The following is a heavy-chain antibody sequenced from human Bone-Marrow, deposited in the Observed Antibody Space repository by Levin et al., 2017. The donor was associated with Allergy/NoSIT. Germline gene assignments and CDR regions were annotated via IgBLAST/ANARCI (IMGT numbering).Heavy chain of an antibody. J-gene: IGHJ4*02. Sequence: LSLTCAASGFTFSNAWMSWVRQAPGKGLEWVGRIKSKTDGGTTDYAAPVKGRFTISRDDSKNTLYLQMNSLKTEDTAVYYCTTPARGPKRQFDYWGQGTLVTVSS. CDR2: IKSKTDGGTT. CDR1: GFTFSNAW. D-gene: IGHD3-10*01. V-gene: IGHV3-15*01. CDR3: TTPARGPKRQFDY.